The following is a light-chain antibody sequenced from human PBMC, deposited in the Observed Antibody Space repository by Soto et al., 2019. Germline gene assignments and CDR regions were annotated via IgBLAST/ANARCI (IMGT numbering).Light chain of an antibody. Sequence: QSVLTQPASVSGSAGQSISISCTGTNSDIGRYNFVSWYQQRPGQAPQLLIFDVSNRPSGISDRFSGSKSGTTASLTISGLQAEDEADYYCNSYTSTSPPYGXGTG. CDR3: NSYTSTSPPYG. CDR1: NSDIGRYNF. V-gene: IGLV2-14*01. CDR2: DVS. J-gene: IGLJ1*01.